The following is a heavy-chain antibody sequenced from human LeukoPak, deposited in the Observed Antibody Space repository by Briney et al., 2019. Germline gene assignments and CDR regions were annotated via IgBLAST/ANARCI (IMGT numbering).Heavy chain of an antibody. CDR3: ATGVTTVTTAGY. Sequence: ASVKVSCKVSGYTLTELSMHWVRQAPGKGLEWMGGFDPEDGETIYAQKFQGRVTMTEDTSTDTAYMELGSLRSEDTAVYYCATGVTTVTTAGYWGQGTLVTVSS. CDR1: GYTLTELS. D-gene: IGHD4-17*01. V-gene: IGHV1-24*01. J-gene: IGHJ4*02. CDR2: FDPEDGET.